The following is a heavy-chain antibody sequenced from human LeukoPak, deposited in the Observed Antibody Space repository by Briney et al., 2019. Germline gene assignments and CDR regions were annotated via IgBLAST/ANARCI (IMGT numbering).Heavy chain of an antibody. CDR1: GFPFSSYP. Sequence: GGSLRLSCAGSGFPFSSYPISWVRQPPGKGLEWVSAITASGDSTYSADSVKGRFTISRDNSKNTLYLQMNSLRAEDTAVYYCAKRASGYDREEDYWGQGTLVAVSS. J-gene: IGHJ4*02. CDR2: ITASGDST. V-gene: IGHV3-23*01. D-gene: IGHD5-12*01. CDR3: AKRASGYDREEDY.